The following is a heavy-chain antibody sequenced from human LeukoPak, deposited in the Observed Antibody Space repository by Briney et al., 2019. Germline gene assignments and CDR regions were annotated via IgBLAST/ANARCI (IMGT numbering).Heavy chain of an antibody. J-gene: IGHJ5*02. CDR2: INPNSGGT. Sequence: ASVKVSCKASGYTFTGYYMHWVRQAPGQGLEWMGWINPNSGGTNYAQKFQGRVTMTRDTSISTAYMELSRLRSDDTAVYYCARDQGYCTNGVCPDGWFDPWGQGTLVTVSS. CDR3: ARDQGYCTNGVCPDGWFDP. CDR1: GYTFTGYY. D-gene: IGHD2-8*01. V-gene: IGHV1-2*02.